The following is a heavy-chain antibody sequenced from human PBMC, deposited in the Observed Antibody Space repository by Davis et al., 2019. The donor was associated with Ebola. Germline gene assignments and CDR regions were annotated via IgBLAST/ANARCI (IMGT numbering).Heavy chain of an antibody. CDR1: GGSFSGYY. CDR3: ARAPRTYYYDSSGYYYAGYFDY. Sequence: MPSETLSLTCAVYGGSFSGYYWSWIRQPPGKGLEWIGEINQSGSTNYNPSLKSRVTISVDTSKNQFSLKLSSVTAADTAVYYCARAPRTYYYDSSGYYYAGYFDYWGQGTLVTVSS. D-gene: IGHD3-22*01. CDR2: INQSGST. J-gene: IGHJ4*02. V-gene: IGHV4-34*01.